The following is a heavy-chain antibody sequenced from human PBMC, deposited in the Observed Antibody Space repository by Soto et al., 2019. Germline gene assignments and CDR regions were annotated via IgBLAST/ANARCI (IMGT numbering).Heavy chain of an antibody. CDR3: ARLPQDFYYHGMDV. CDR2: IYPSDSDT. V-gene: IGHV5-51*01. J-gene: IGHJ6*02. Sequence: PGESLKIAGKGSGYIFSTFWIGWVRQMPGKGLEWMRIIYPSDSDTRYSPSFKGQVTISADKSSRTAYMHWSSLKASDSAMYYCARLPQDFYYHGMDVWGQGTKVTVSS. CDR1: GYIFSTFW.